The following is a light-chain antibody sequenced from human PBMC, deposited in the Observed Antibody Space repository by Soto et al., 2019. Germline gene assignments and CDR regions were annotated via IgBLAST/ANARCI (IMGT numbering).Light chain of an antibody. CDR3: CSYAGSSTPYV. V-gene: IGLV2-23*01. Sequence: QSSLSQPGSVSGSPGQSITISCTGTSSDVGSYNLVSWYQQHPGKAPKLMIYEGSKRPSGVSNRFYGSKSGNKASLTISGLQAEDEADYYCCSYAGSSTPYVFGTGTKVTVL. CDR1: SSDVGSYNL. CDR2: EGS. J-gene: IGLJ1*01.